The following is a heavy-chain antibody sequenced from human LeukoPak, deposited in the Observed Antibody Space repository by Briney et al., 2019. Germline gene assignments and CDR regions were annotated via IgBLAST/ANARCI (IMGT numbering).Heavy chain of an antibody. V-gene: IGHV1-8*03. CDR3: ARGPGYTGDY. Sequence: GASVKVSCKASGYTFTSYDINWVRQATGPRLEWMGWMNPNSGNTGYAQKFQGRVTITRNTSISTAYMELSSLRSEDTAVYYCARGPGYTGDYWGQGTLVTVSS. CDR1: GYTFTSYD. J-gene: IGHJ4*02. CDR2: MNPNSGNT. D-gene: IGHD1-1*01.